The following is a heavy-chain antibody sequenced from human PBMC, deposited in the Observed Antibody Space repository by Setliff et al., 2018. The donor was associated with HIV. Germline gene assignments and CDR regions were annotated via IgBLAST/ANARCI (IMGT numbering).Heavy chain of an antibody. CDR3: VRVAYGYIYGYNNYYYMDV. CDR2: IGTAI. D-gene: IGHD5-18*01. Sequence: LRLSCAASGLIFSSYWMSWVRQAPGKGLEWISYIGTAIAYSDSVRGRFSISRDNARNSLSLQMNSLGADDTAVYYCVRVAYGYIYGYNNYYYMDVWGKGTTVTVSS. J-gene: IGHJ6*03. V-gene: IGHV3-7*03. CDR1: GLIFSSYW.